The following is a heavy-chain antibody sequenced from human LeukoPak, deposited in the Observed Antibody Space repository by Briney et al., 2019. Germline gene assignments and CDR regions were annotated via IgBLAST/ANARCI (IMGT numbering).Heavy chain of an antibody. CDR2: INPNSGGT. J-gene: IGHJ5*02. V-gene: IGHV1-2*02. CDR1: GYTFTGYY. Sequence: ASAKVSCKASGYTFTGYYMHWVRQAPGQGLEWMGWINPNSGGTNYAQKFQGRVTMTRDTSIGTAYMELSRLRSDDTAVYYCARARRCSGGSCYSGWFDPWGQGTLVTVSS. CDR3: ARARRCSGGSCYSGWFDP. D-gene: IGHD2-15*01.